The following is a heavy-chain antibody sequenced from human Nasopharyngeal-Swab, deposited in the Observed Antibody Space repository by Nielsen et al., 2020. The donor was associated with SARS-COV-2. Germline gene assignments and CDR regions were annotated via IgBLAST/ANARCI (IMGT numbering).Heavy chain of an antibody. CDR3: ARGGYQLLLRSYYYGMDV. CDR2: VDPTGRT. D-gene: IGHD2-2*01. V-gene: IGHV4-34*01. CDR1: VGSFSAYY. Sequence: SETLSLTCAVHVGSFSAYYWSWVRQPPGKGLEWIGEVDPTGRTNNNPSLQSRVTMSVDTSKNQFSLTLSSVTAADTAVYYCARGGYQLLLRSYYYGMDVWSQGTTVTVSS. J-gene: IGHJ6*02.